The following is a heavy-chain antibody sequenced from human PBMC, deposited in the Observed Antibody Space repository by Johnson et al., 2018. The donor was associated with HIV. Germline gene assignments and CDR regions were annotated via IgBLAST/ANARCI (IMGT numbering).Heavy chain of an antibody. D-gene: IGHD3-3*01. J-gene: IGHJ3*02. CDR1: GFTFSNYG. V-gene: IGHV3-30*18. CDR2: ISHDGNNK. Sequence: QVQLVESGGGVVQPGRSLRLSCAASGFTFSNYGMHWVRQAPGKGLEWVAVISHDGNNKYYADSVKGRFTISRDNSKNTLYLQMSSLRAEDTALYYCAKDLGESESEEWPSDYYDFGRDYPGQEPRDMVGTCDIWGQGTMVTVSS. CDR3: AKDLGESESEEWPSDYYDFGRDYPGQEPRDMVGTCDI.